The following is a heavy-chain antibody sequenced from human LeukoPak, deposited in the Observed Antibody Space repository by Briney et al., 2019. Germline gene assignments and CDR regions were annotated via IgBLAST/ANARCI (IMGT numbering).Heavy chain of an antibody. V-gene: IGHV3-23*01. Sequence: GGSLRLSCAASGFTFAGYAMTWVRQAPGKGLEWVSLISGSGGSTYYADVVKGRFTISRDNSKNTLYLQMNSLRAEDTAVYYCARDGYRSNNYYWAFDYWGQGTLVTVSS. CDR2: ISGSGGST. CDR3: ARDGYRSNNYYWAFDY. J-gene: IGHJ4*02. CDR1: GFTFAGYA. D-gene: IGHD6-13*01.